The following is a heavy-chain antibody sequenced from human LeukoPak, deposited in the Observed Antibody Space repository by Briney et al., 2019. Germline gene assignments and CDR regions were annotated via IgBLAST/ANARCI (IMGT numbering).Heavy chain of an antibody. J-gene: IGHJ3*02. V-gene: IGHV1-3*01. D-gene: IGHD2-2*01. CDR2: INAGNGNT. CDR1: GYTFTSYA. Sequence: ASVKVSCKASGYTFTSYAMHWVRQAPGQRLEWMGWINAGNGNTKYSQKFQGRVTITRDTSARTAYMELSSLRSEDTAVYYCARAGVPIYCSSTSCSVGVDAFDIWGQGTMVTVSS. CDR3: ARAGVPIYCSSTSCSVGVDAFDI.